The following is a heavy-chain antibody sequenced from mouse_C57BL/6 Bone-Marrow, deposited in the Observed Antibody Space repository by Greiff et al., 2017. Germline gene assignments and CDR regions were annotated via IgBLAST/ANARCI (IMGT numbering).Heavy chain of an antibody. V-gene: IGHV1-69*01. J-gene: IGHJ4*01. Sequence: QVQLQQPGAELVMPGASVKLSCKASGYTFTSYWMHWVKQRPGQGLEWIGEIDPSDSYTNYNQKFKGKSTLTVDKSSSTAYMQISSLTSEDSAVYYCARGMVTTRGYWGQGTSVTVSS. D-gene: IGHD2-2*01. CDR3: ARGMVTTRGY. CDR2: IDPSDSYT. CDR1: GYTFTSYW.